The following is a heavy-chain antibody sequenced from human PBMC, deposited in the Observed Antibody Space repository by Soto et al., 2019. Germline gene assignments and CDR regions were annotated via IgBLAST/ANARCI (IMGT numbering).Heavy chain of an antibody. Sequence: EVQLVESGGGLVQPGGSLELSCAASGFTFSDYCINWVRQAPGKGLEWVSSISSTSRYIYYADSVKGRFTISRDNAKNSVFLQMNGLRAEDTAVYYCARSHSSSLLTSFDYWGQGSLVTVSS. V-gene: IGHV3-21*02. D-gene: IGHD6-6*01. CDR3: ARSHSSSLLTSFDY. CDR2: ISSTSRYI. CDR1: GFTFSDYC. J-gene: IGHJ4*02.